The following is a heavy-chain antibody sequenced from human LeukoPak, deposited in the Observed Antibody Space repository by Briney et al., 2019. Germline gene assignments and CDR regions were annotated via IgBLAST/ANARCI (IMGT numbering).Heavy chain of an antibody. CDR3: ARQISRYCSAGTCYTGWELYFDS. Sequence: GGSLRLFCAASGFTFSSYEMNWVRQAPGKGLEWISYISSSGSSIDYADSVKGRLTISRDNAKNSLYLRMNSLRAEDTAIYHCARQISRYCSAGTCYTGWELYFDSWGQGTPVTVSS. D-gene: IGHD2-15*01. V-gene: IGHV3-48*03. CDR1: GFTFSSYE. CDR2: ISSSGSSI. J-gene: IGHJ4*02.